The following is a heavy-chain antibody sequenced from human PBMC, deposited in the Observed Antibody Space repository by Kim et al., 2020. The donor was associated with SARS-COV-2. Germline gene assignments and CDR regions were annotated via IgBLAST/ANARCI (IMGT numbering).Heavy chain of an antibody. V-gene: IGHV4-34*01. CDR2: T. D-gene: IGHD2-21*02. CDR3: ARGKVVTAIYY. Sequence: TDSNPSLKSRVTISVDTSKNQFSRKLSSVTAADTAVYYCARGKVVTAIYYWGQGTLVTVSS. J-gene: IGHJ4*02.